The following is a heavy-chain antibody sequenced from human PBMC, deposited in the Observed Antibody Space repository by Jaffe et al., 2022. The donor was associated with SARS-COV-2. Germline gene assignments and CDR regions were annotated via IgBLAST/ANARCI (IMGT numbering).Heavy chain of an antibody. D-gene: IGHD3-3*01. J-gene: IGHJ6*02. Sequence: QVQLVQSGAEVKKPGASVKVSCKASGYTFTSYYMHWVRQAPGQGLEWMGIINPSGGSTSYAQKFQGRVTMTRDTSTSTVYMELSSLRSEDTAVYYCARDANPFWSGTLGGMDVWGQGTTVTVSS. V-gene: IGHV1-46*01. CDR3: ARDANPFWSGTLGGMDV. CDR2: INPSGGST. CDR1: GYTFTSYY.